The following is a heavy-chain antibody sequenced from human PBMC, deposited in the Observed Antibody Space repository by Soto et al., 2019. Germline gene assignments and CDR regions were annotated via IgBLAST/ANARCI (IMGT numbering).Heavy chain of an antibody. CDR2: IIPISGTA. J-gene: IGHJ6*02. V-gene: IGHV1-69*01. D-gene: IGHD2-2*01. Sequence: QVQLVQSGAEVKKPGSSVKVSCKASGGTFSSYAISWVRQAPGQGLEWMGGIIPISGTANYAQKFQGRVTITADESTSTAYMELSSLRSEDTAVYYCARSQGSSTSLEIYYYYYYGMDVWGRGTLVTVSS. CDR3: ARSQGSSTSLEIYYYYYYGMDV. CDR1: GGTFSSYA.